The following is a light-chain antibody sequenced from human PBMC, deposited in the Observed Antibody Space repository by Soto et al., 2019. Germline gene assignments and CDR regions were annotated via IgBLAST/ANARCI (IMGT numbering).Light chain of an antibody. CDR1: SSDVGGYNY. Sequence: QSALTQPASVSGSPGQSITISCTGTSSDVGGYNYVSWYQQHPGKAPKLMISEVSNRPSGFSNRFSGSKSGNTASLTISGLQAEDEADYYCSAYTTSSTHWVFGGGTKLTVL. CDR2: EVS. CDR3: SAYTTSSTHWV. V-gene: IGLV2-14*01. J-gene: IGLJ3*02.